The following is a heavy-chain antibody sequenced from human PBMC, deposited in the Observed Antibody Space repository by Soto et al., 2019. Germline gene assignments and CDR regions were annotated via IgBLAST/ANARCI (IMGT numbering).Heavy chain of an antibody. D-gene: IGHD3-3*01. Sequence: QVQLVQSGAEVKKPGASVKVSCKASGYTFTSYGISWVRQAPEQGLEWMGWISAYNGNTNYAQKLQGRVTMTTDTSTSTAYMELRSLRSDDTAVYYCARDLANDDFWSGRDYYYMDVWGKGTTVTVSS. J-gene: IGHJ6*03. CDR2: ISAYNGNT. CDR3: ARDLANDDFWSGRDYYYMDV. CDR1: GYTFTSYG. V-gene: IGHV1-18*01.